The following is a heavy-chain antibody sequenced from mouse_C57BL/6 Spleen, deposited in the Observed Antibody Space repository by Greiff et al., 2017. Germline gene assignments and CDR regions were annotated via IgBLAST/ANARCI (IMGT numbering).Heavy chain of an antibody. CDR1: GFTFSSYA. J-gene: IGHJ4*01. CDR2: ISDGGSYT. Sequence: EVQGVESGGGLVKPGGSLKLSCAASGFTFSSYAMSWVRQTPEKRLEWVATISDGGSYTYYPDNVKGRFTISRDNAKNNLYLQMSHLKSEDTAMYYCAREFITTVVAQDYYAMDYWGQGTSVTVSS. V-gene: IGHV5-4*01. D-gene: IGHD1-1*01. CDR3: AREFITTVVAQDYYAMDY.